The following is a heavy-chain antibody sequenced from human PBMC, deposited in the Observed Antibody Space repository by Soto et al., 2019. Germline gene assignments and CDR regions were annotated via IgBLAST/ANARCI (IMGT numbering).Heavy chain of an antibody. CDR1: GDSISSNGAC. J-gene: IGHJ6*02. CDR3: ARVHCSAGTCLDGLDF. D-gene: IGHD2-15*01. Sequence: SQTLSLTCVISGDSISSNGACWNWIRQSPSRGLQWLGRIYYRSKWFHDYAASVESRMAINPDTSRNQFSLQLNYVTPEDTAVYYCARVHCSAGTCLDGLDFWGQGTTVTVSS. V-gene: IGHV6-1*01. CDR2: IYYRSKWFH.